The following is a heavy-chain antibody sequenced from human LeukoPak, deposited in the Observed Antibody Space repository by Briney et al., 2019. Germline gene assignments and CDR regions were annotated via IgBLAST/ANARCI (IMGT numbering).Heavy chain of an antibody. CDR1: GFTFSSYW. V-gene: IGHV3-7*01. CDR3: AGEGQRGYYYYYMDV. J-gene: IGHJ6*03. CDR2: IKHDGSEK. Sequence: PGGSLRLSCAASGFTFSSYWMSWVRQAPGKGLEWVANIKHDGSEKYYVDSVKGRFTISRDNAKNSLYLQMNSLRAEDTAVYYCAGEGQRGYYYYYMDVWGKGTTVTVSS. D-gene: IGHD1-1*01.